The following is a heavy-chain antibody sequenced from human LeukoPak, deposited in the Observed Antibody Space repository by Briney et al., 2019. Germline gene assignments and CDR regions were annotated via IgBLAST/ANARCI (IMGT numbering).Heavy chain of an antibody. Sequence: GESLETSCKGSGNSFTSYWIAWVRQMPEKGLEWMGIIYPGDFDTRYRPSFQGQVTIPANKSISPANLQWSSLKASDTAVYYCARRAVTTGYFDYWGQGSLVTVSS. CDR3: ARRAVTTGYFDY. D-gene: IGHD4-17*01. V-gene: IGHV5-51*01. J-gene: IGHJ4*02. CDR1: GNSFTSYW. CDR2: IYPGDFDT.